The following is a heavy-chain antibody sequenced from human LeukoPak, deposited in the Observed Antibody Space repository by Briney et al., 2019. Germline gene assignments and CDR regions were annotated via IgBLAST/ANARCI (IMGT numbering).Heavy chain of an antibody. D-gene: IGHD3-9*01. V-gene: IGHV4-34*01. CDR2: INHSGST. CDR3: ARRTPNYNILTGYKRNNWFDP. CDR1: GGSFSDYY. Sequence: WETLSLTCSVYGGSFSDYYWTWIRQTPGKGLEWIGEINHSGSTNYNPSLKRRVSLSVDTSKKQFSLKLSPVTAADTAVYYCARRTPNYNILTGYKRNNWFDPWGQGTLVTVSS. J-gene: IGHJ5*02.